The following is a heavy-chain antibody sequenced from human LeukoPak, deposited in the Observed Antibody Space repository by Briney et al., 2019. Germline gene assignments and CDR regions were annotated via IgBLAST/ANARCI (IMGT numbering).Heavy chain of an antibody. CDR2: LYYTGST. D-gene: IGHD4-23*01. J-gene: IGHJ4*02. CDR3: AREYYGGTFDY. CDR1: GGSISSYY. Sequence: SKTLSLTCSVSGGSISSYYWSWIRQPPGKGLEWIGYLYYTGSTKYNPSLKGRVTISADTSKNQISLKLSSVTAADTAVYYCAREYYGGTFDYWGQGTLVTVSS. V-gene: IGHV4-59*01.